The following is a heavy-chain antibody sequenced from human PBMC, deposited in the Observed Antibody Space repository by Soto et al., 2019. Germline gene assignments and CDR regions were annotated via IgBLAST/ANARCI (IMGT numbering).Heavy chain of an antibody. Sequence: QVQLVQSETEVKKPGASVKVSCKASGYIFTNYDITWVRQAPGQGLEWMGWVSCYTGNTKYAQKFQDRVTMTTDTSTSTVYMELRSLRSDDTAVYYCARFGSAPYYFYGVDVWGQGTTVFVSS. J-gene: IGHJ6*02. V-gene: IGHV1-18*01. CDR2: VSCYTGNT. CDR1: GYIFTNYD. CDR3: ARFGSAPYYFYGVDV. D-gene: IGHD3-10*01.